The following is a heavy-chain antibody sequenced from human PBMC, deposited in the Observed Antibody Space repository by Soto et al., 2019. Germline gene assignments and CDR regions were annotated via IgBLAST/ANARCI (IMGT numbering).Heavy chain of an antibody. V-gene: IGHV3-49*03. CDR1: GFTFGDYA. J-gene: IGHJ4*02. CDR2: IRSKAYGGTT. CDR3: TRDLPQTSYSSSSGDFNY. Sequence: HPGGSLRLSCTASGFTFGDYAMSWFRQAPGKGLEWVGFIRSKAYGGTTEYAASVKGRFTISRDDSKSIAYLQMNSLKTEDTAVYYCTRDLPQTSYSSSSGDFNYWGQGTLVTVSS. D-gene: IGHD6-6*01.